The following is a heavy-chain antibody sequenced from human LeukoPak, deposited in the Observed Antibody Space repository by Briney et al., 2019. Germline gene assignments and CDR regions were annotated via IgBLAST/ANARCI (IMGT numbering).Heavy chain of an antibody. CDR1: GYTFTGYY. Sequence: GASVKVSCKASGYTFTGYYMHWVRQAPGQGLEWMGWINPNSGGTNYAQKFQGRVTMTRDTSISTAYMELSRLRSDDTAVYYCAKDRVDGSGSQFDSWGQGSLVTVSS. CDR2: INPNSGGT. V-gene: IGHV1-2*02. D-gene: IGHD3-10*01. J-gene: IGHJ4*02. CDR3: AKDRVDGSGSQFDS.